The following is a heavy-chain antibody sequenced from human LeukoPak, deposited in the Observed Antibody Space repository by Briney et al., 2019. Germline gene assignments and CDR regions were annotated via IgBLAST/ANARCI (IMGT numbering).Heavy chain of an antibody. J-gene: IGHJ6*02. V-gene: IGHV1-69*13. D-gene: IGHD6-13*01. CDR3: ARDIAAQPNQRRYYYYGMDV. CDR2: IIPIFGTA. Sequence: SSVQVSCKASGGTFSSYAISWVRQAPGQGLEGMGGIIPIFGTANYTQKLQGRVTINADESTSTAYMELSSLRSEDTAVYYCARDIAAQPNQRRYYYYGMDVWGQGTTVTVSS. CDR1: GGTFSSYA.